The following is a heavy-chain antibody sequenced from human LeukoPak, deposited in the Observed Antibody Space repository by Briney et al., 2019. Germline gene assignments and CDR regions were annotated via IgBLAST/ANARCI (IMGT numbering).Heavy chain of an antibody. D-gene: IGHD2-2*02. CDR3: AKDMGRYCSSTSCYNYYYYGMDV. V-gene: IGHV3-7*01. CDR1: GFTFSSYW. CDR2: IKQDGSEK. Sequence: GGSLRLSCAASGFTFSSYWMSWVRQAPGKGLEWVANIKQDGSEKYYADSVKGRFTISRDNSKNTLYLQMNSLRAEDTAVYYCAKDMGRYCSSTSCYNYYYYGMDVWGQGTTVTVSS. J-gene: IGHJ6*02.